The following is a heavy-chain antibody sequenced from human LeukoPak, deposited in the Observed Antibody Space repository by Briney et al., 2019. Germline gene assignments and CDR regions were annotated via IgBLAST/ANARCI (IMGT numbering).Heavy chain of an antibody. CDR1: GITFSSFG. J-gene: IGHJ4*02. Sequence: GGSLRLSCAASGITFSSFGMHWVRQAPGMGLEWVAVIWNDGSNTYYADSVRGRFTISRDNSKNTLYLQMNSLRAEDTAVYYCANRDCSGGSCYPNHWGQGTLVTVSS. D-gene: IGHD2-15*01. CDR2: IWNDGSNT. V-gene: IGHV3-33*06. CDR3: ANRDCSGGSCYPNH.